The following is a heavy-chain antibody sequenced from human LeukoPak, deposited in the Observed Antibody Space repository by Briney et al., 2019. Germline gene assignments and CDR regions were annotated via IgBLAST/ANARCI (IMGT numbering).Heavy chain of an antibody. Sequence: TGGSLRLSCAASGFTFSSYAMSWVRQAPGKGLEWVSAISGSGGSTYYADSVKGRFTISRDNSKNTLYLQMNSLRAEATAVYYCANLKRWLVQPLFDYWGQRTLVTVSS. CDR1: GFTFSSYA. J-gene: IGHJ4*02. V-gene: IGHV3-23*01. CDR2: ISGSGGST. CDR3: ANLKRWLVQPLFDY. D-gene: IGHD6-19*01.